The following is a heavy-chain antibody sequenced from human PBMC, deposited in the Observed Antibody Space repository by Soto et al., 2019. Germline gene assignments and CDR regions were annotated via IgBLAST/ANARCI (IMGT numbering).Heavy chain of an antibody. V-gene: IGHV6-1*01. D-gene: IGHD3-10*01. CDR2: TYYRSKWNN. CDR1: GYSVSSNSAA. Sequence: SHTRSLPCAISGYSVSSNSAAWNLIRQSPSRGLEWLGRTYYRSKWNNDYALSVKRRITINPDTPKNQVSLHLYSVTPEDTAVYYCTGITSFRGMDVWGQGTPVTVSS. CDR3: TGITSFRGMDV. J-gene: IGHJ6*02.